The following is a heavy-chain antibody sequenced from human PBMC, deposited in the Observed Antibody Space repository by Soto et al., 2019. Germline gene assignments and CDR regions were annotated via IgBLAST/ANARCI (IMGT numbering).Heavy chain of an antibody. CDR3: ARDRAVAESYYYYYGMDV. J-gene: IGHJ6*02. CDR2: IIPIFGTA. V-gene: IGHV1-69*05. CDR1: GGTFSSYA. D-gene: IGHD6-19*01. Sequence: SVKVSCKASGGTFSSYAISWVRQAPGQGLEWMGGIIPIFGTANYAQKLQGRVTMTTDTSTSTGYMELRSLRSDDTAVYYCARDRAVAESYYYYYGMDVWGQGTTVTAP.